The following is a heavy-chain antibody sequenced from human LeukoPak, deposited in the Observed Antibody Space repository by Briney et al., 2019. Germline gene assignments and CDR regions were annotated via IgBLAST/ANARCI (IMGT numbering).Heavy chain of an antibody. J-gene: IGHJ6*03. V-gene: IGHV1-8*01. CDR3: SRGGYYDISTGYYVRYMDG. CDR2: MNPNSGNT. Sequence: ASVKVSCKASGYTLTSYDINWVRQATGQGLEWMGWMNPNSGNTAYAQKFQGRVTMTRNTSINTAYMELSSLRSEDTAVYYCSRGGYYDISTGYYVRYMDGWGKGTTVTISS. D-gene: IGHD3-9*01. CDR1: GYTLTSYD.